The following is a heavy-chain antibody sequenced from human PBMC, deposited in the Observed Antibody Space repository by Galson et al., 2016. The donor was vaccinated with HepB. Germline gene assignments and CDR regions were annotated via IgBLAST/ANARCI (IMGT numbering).Heavy chain of an antibody. CDR2: IYSGGST. Sequence: SLRLSCAASGFTVSSNYMSWVRQAPGKGLEWVSVIYSGGSTYYADSVKGRFTVSRDNSKNPVYLQMNSLRADDTAVYYCARDPRGFEDNYYYGMDVWGKGTTVTVSS. CDR1: GFTVSSNY. J-gene: IGHJ6*04. V-gene: IGHV3-53*01. CDR3: ARDPRGFEDNYYYGMDV. D-gene: IGHD3-10*01.